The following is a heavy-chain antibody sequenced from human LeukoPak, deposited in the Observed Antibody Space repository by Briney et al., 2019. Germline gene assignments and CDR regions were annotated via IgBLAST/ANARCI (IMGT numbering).Heavy chain of an antibody. CDR2: IYYSGST. CDR3: ARWGGDSSLPFLDY. D-gene: IGHD3-22*01. Sequence: SETLSLTCTVSGGSISSYYWSWIRQPPGKGLEWIGYIYYSGSTNYNPSLKSRVTISVDTSKNQFSLKLSSVTAADTAVYYCARWGGDSSLPFLDYWGQGTLVTVSS. CDR1: GGSISSYY. V-gene: IGHV4-59*01. J-gene: IGHJ4*02.